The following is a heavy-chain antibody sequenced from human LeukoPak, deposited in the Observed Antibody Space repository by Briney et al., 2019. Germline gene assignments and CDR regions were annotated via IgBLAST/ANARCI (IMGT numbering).Heavy chain of an antibody. Sequence: PGGSLRLSCAVSGFTFDHYGMHWVRQAPGKGLEWVAVISHDGSTIYYADSVEGRFTISRDNSDNTLFLQMNSLSAEDTAIYYCARPSGVVPAAILGGFDYWGQGTLVTVSS. V-gene: IGHV3-30*03. D-gene: IGHD2-2*01. CDR2: ISHDGSTI. J-gene: IGHJ4*02. CDR1: GFTFDHYG. CDR3: ARPSGVVPAAILGGFDY.